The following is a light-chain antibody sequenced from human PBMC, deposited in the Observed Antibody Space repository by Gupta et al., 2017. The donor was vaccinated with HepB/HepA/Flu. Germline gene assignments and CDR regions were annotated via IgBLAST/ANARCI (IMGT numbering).Light chain of an antibody. CDR2: AAS. J-gene: IGKJ2*02. Sequence: DIQMTQSPSSLSASVGDRVTITCRASQGIRNGLGWYQQKPGKAPKRLIYAASNVQSGVPSRFSGSGSGTEFTLTISSLQPEDFATYYCRQQNNYPCIFGQGTKMEIK. CDR1: QGIRNG. CDR3: RQQNNYPCI. V-gene: IGKV1-17*01.